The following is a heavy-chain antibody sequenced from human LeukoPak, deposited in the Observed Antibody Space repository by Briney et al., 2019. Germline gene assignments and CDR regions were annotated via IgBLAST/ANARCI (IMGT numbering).Heavy chain of an antibody. CDR2: IYYSGST. CDR3: GRARDMAFDI. CDR1: GGSISSQY. D-gene: IGHD2-21*02. Sequence: PSETLSLTCTVSGGSISSQYWRWIRQPPGKGLEWIGNIYYSGSTYYNPSLKGRVTLSVDTAKNQFSLNLASVTTADTAVYYCGRARDMAFDIWGRGTMVTVSS. V-gene: IGHV4-59*11. J-gene: IGHJ3*02.